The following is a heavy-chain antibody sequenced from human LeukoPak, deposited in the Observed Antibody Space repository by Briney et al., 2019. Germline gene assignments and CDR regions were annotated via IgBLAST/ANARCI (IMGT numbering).Heavy chain of an antibody. V-gene: IGHV3-64*04. Sequence: GGSLRLSCSAAGFTFKSYPMHWVRQAPGKGLEFVSAISSNGGSTYYADSVKGRLTISRDNSKNTLYLQMNSLRAEDTAVYYCARDHWGSIPGFIDYWGQGTLVTVSS. CDR2: ISSNGGST. CDR1: GFTFKSYP. CDR3: ARDHWGSIPGFIDY. J-gene: IGHJ4*02. D-gene: IGHD3-16*01.